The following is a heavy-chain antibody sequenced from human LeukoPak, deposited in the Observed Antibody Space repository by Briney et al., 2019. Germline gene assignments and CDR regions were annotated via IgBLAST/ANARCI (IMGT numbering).Heavy chain of an antibody. CDR2: INHSGST. Sequence: PSETLSLTCTVSGGPISSYYWSWIRQPPGKGLEWIGEINHSGSTNYNPSLKSRVTISVDTSKNQFSLKLSSVTAADTAVYYCARVIVVVPAASRSGFGAFDYWGQGTLVTVSS. J-gene: IGHJ4*02. CDR1: GGPISSYY. V-gene: IGHV4-34*01. CDR3: ARVIVVVPAASRSGFGAFDY. D-gene: IGHD2-2*01.